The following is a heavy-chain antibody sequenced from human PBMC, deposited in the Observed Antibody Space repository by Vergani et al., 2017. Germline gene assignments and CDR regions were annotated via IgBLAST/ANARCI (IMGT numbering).Heavy chain of an antibody. CDR3: ARDPAGVLDYGDYVQEFDY. CDR1: GFTFDDYA. Sequence: VQLVESGGGVVQPGRSLRLSCAASGFTFDDYAMHWVRQAPGKGLEWVSGISWNSGSTGYADSVKGRFTISRDNAKNSLYLQMNSLRAEDTALYYCARDPAGVLDYGDYVQEFDYWGQGTLVTVSS. J-gene: IGHJ4*02. V-gene: IGHV3-9*01. D-gene: IGHD4-17*01. CDR2: ISWNSGST.